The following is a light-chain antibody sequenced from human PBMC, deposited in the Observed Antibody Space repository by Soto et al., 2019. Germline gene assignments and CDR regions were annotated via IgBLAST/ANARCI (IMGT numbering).Light chain of an antibody. CDR2: GAS. J-gene: IGKJ1*01. Sequence: EIVMTQYPATLSVSPGERATLSCRASQSVSSDLALYHQKPGQAPRLLIYGASTRATGIPARFSGSGSGTEFTLTINSLQSEDFAVYYCQQYNNWPRTFGQGTKVDIK. V-gene: IGKV3-15*01. CDR1: QSVSSD. CDR3: QQYNNWPRT.